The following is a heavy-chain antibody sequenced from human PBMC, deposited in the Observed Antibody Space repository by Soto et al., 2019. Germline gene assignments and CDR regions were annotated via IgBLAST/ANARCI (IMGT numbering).Heavy chain of an antibody. CDR2: INHSGST. CDR1: GGSLSGYY. Sequence: PSETLSLTCAVYGGSLSGYYWSWIRQPPGKGLEWIGEINHSGSTNYNPSLKSRVTISADTSKNQFSLKLSSVTAADTAVYYCAKDSSAGDFWSGSLYYYYYGMDVWGQGTTVTVSS. V-gene: IGHV4-34*01. D-gene: IGHD3-3*01. CDR3: AKDSSAGDFWSGSLYYYYYGMDV. J-gene: IGHJ6*02.